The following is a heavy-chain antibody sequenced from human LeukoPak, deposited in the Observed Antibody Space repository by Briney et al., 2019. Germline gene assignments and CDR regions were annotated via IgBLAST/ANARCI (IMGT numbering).Heavy chain of an antibody. J-gene: IGHJ4*02. V-gene: IGHV3-20*04. CDR2: INWNGGST. CDR1: GFTFDDYG. CDR3: ASPKDDSSGSFDY. Sequence: PGGSLRLSCAASGFTFDDYGMSWVRQAPGKGLEWVSGINWNGGSTGYADSVKGRFTISRDNSKNTLYLQMNSLRAEDTAVYYCASPKDDSSGSFDYWGQGTLVTVSS. D-gene: IGHD3-22*01.